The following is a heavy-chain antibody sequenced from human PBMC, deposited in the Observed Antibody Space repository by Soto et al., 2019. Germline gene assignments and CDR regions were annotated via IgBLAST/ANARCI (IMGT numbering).Heavy chain of an antibody. CDR1: GYTFTGYY. Sequence: ASVKVSCKASGYTFTGYYMHWVRQAPGQGLEWMGWINPNSGGTNYAQKFQGWVTMNRDTSISTAYMELSRLRSDDTAVYYCARDRLTGDDAFDIWGQGTMVTVSS. V-gene: IGHV1-2*04. CDR2: INPNSGGT. D-gene: IGHD7-27*01. CDR3: ARDRLTGDDAFDI. J-gene: IGHJ3*02.